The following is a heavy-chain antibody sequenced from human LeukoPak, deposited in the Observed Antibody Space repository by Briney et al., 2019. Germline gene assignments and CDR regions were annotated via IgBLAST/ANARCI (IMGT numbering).Heavy chain of an antibody. Sequence: GGSLRLSCAASGFTFGIYTMNWVRQAPGKGLEWMGIIYPGDSDTRYSPSFQGQVTISADKSISTAYLQWSSLKASDTAMYHCARLARFGRGVTAFDMWGQGTMVTVSS. D-gene: IGHD3-10*01. CDR1: GFTFGIYT. CDR2: IYPGDSDT. V-gene: IGHV5-51*01. J-gene: IGHJ3*02. CDR3: ARLARFGRGVTAFDM.